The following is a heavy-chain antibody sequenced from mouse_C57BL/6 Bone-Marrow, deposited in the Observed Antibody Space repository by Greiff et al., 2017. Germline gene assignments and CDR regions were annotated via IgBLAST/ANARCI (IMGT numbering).Heavy chain of an antibody. Sequence: DVKLVESGGGLVQPGGSLKLSCAASGFTFSDYYMYWVRQTPEKRLEWVAYISNGGGRTYYPDTVNGRFTISRDNAKNTLYLQMSRLKSEDTAMYYCAGESATGEDGGQGTLVTVSA. V-gene: IGHV5-12*01. D-gene: IGHD1-1*01. CDR3: AGESATGED. CDR1: GFTFSDYY. J-gene: IGHJ3*01. CDR2: ISNGGGRT.